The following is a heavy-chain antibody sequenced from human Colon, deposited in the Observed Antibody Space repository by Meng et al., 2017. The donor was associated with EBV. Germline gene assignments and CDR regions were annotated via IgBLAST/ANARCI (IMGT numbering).Heavy chain of an antibody. CDR1: GGSFCGYY. CDR3: ARLYPPDQWLLTSDTSEY. D-gene: IGHD6-19*01. CDR2: INQSGST. Sequence: QAQLQQWCAGVLKPSWTLLVTGAVYGGSFCGYYWTWIGQPPGKGVEWSGEINQSGSTNYNQSLKRRVTISTDTSKNQFSLKVKSVTAADTAVYFCARLYPPDQWLLTSDTSEYWGQGTLVTVSS. V-gene: IGHV4-34*01. J-gene: IGHJ4*02.